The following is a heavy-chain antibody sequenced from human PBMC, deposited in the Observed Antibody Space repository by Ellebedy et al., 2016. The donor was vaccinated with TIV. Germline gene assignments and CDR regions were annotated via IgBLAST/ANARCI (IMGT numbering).Heavy chain of an antibody. CDR2: IYPGDSAT. J-gene: IGHJ4*02. V-gene: IGHV5-51*01. CDR1: GYSFTNYW. Sequence: GESLKISCKGSGYSFTNYWIVWVRQMPGKGLQWMGMIYPGDSATRYSPSFQGQVTISADKSSSTAYLKWNSLKASDTAMFYCARPSDWNDGYFHYWGQGTLVTVSS. D-gene: IGHD1-1*01. CDR3: ARPSDWNDGYFHY.